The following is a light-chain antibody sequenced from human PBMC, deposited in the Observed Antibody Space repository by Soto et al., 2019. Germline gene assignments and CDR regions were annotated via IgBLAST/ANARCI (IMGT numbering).Light chain of an antibody. CDR2: DAS. J-gene: IGKJ1*01. V-gene: IGKV3-11*01. Sequence: EIVLTQSPATLSLSPRERATLSCRTSQSVSSYLAWYQQKPCQAPRLLIYDASNRATGIPARFSGSGSGTDFTLTISSLEPEDFAVYYCQQRSNWLWTFGQGTKV. CDR1: QSVSSY. CDR3: QQRSNWLWT.